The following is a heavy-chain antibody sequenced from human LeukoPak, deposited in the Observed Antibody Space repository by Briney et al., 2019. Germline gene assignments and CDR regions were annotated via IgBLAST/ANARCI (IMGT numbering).Heavy chain of an antibody. V-gene: IGHV1-2*02. CDR1: GYTFTGYY. Sequence: ASVKVSCKASGYTFTGYYMHWVRQAPGQGLEWMGWINPNSGGTNYAQTFQGRVTMTRDTSISTAYMELSRLRSDDTAVYYCARDYYDSSGYLTTWFDPWGQGTLVTVPS. D-gene: IGHD3-22*01. CDR2: INPNSGGT. CDR3: ARDYYDSSGYLTTWFDP. J-gene: IGHJ5*02.